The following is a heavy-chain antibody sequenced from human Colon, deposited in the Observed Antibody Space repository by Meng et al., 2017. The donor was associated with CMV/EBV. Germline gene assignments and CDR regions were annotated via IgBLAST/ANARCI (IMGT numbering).Heavy chain of an antibody. CDR3: ARRKYSSGWYEAFDI. D-gene: IGHD6-19*01. CDR1: GGSISSYY. V-gene: IGHV4-59*01. Sequence: GSLRLSCTVPGGSISSYYWSWIRQPPGKGLEWIGYIYYSGSTNYNPSLKSRVTISVDTSKNQFSLKLSSVTAADTAVYYCARRKYSSGWYEAFDIWGQGTMVTVSS. CDR2: IYYSGST. J-gene: IGHJ3*02.